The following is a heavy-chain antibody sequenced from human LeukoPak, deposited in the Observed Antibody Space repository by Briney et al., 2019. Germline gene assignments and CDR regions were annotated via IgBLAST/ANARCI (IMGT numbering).Heavy chain of an antibody. CDR1: GYSFTSYW. V-gene: IGHV5-51*01. CDR2: IYPGDSDA. J-gene: IGHJ4*02. Sequence: GESLKISCKGSGYSFTSYWIGWVRQMPGKGLEWMGIIYPGDSDARYSPSFQGQVTISADTSISTAYLQWSSLTASDTAMYYCARRRDLYSGSYYPFDYWGQGTLVTVSS. CDR3: ARRRDLYSGSYYPFDY. D-gene: IGHD1-26*01.